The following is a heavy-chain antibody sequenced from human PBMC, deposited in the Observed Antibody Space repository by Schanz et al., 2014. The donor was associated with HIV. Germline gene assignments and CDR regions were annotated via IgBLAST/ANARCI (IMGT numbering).Heavy chain of an antibody. CDR2: ISSSSSYT. CDR1: GFTFSNAW. Sequence: VQLVESGGGLVKPGGSLRLSCAASGFTFSNAWMNWVRQAPGKGLEWVSSISSSSSYTYYADSVKGRFAISGDNAKNSLFLQMNSLRAEDTAVYYCARVEGPPTFYYYYYGSDVWGQGTAVIVSS. D-gene: IGHD4-4*01. V-gene: IGHV3-21*01. CDR3: ARVEGPPTFYYYYYGSDV. J-gene: IGHJ6*02.